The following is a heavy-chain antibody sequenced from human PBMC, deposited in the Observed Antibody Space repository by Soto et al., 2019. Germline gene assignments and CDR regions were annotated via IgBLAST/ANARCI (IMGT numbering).Heavy chain of an antibody. D-gene: IGHD3-22*01. CDR3: AREPYDCDRSGHFDY. CDR1: GGSISSGDYY. V-gene: IGHV4-30-4*01. Sequence: QVQLQESGPGLVKPSQTLSLTCTVSGGSISSGDYYWNWIRQPPGRALEWIGFIYYSGGTYYKPSLKSRVSMSVDASKNQFSLKLSSVTAADTAVYYCAREPYDCDRSGHFDYWGQGTLVTVSS. J-gene: IGHJ4*02. CDR2: IYYSGGT.